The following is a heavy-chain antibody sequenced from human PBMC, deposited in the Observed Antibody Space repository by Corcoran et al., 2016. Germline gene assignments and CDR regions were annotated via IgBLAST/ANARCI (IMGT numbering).Heavy chain of an antibody. J-gene: IGHJ4*02. CDR2: IKQDGSEK. Sequence: EVQLVESGGGLVQPGGSLRLSCAASGFTFSSYWMSWVRQAPGKGLEWVANIKQDGSEKYYVDSVKGRFTISRDNAKNSLYLQMNSLRAEDTAVYYCARVWRSGGYYFDYCGQGTLVTVSS. V-gene: IGHV3-7*03. CDR1: GFTFSSYW. D-gene: IGHD2-15*01. CDR3: ARVWRSGGYYFDY.